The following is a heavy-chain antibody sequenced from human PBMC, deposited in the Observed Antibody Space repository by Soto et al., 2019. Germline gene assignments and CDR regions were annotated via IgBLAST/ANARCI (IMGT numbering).Heavy chain of an antibody. J-gene: IGHJ4*02. CDR1: GGSISSSSYY. Sequence: PSETLSLTCTVSGGSISSSSYYWGWIRQPPGKGLEWIGSIYYSGSTNYNPSLKSRVTISVDTSKNQFSLKLSSVTAADTAVYYCARALQRSSSSWYDYWGQGTLVTVSS. CDR2: IYYSGST. D-gene: IGHD6-13*01. V-gene: IGHV4-39*07. CDR3: ARALQRSSSSWYDY.